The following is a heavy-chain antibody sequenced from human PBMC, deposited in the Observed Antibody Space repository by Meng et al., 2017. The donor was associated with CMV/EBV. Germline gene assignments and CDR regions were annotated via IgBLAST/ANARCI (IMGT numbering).Heavy chain of an antibody. D-gene: IGHD2-15*01. CDR3: ACSISQLGGWFDP. Sequence: KASGYTFTNYKMHLRHLAPAQALEWMGIINRSGGGASYAQKLQGRVTMTRHTSTSTVYMVLSSLRSEDTAVYYCACSISQLGGWFDPWGQGTLVTVSS. V-gene: IGHV1-46*04. CDR1: GYTFTNYK. J-gene: IGHJ5*02. CDR2: INRSGGGA.